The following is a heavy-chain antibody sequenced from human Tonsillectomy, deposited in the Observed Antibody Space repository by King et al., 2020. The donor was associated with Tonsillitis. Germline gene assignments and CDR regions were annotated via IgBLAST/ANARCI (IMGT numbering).Heavy chain of an antibody. V-gene: IGHV3-30*19. CDR2: ISYDGSQK. CDR1: GFTFSSYG. Sequence: VQLVESGGGVVQPGRSLRLSCAASGFTFSSYGMHWVRQAPGKGLEWVAIISYDGSQKYYADSMTGRFTISRDNSNNTLFLQVSSLRADDTAVYYCARGLWTPTYYYYIDVWGNGTTVTVSS. D-gene: IGHD2-21*01. J-gene: IGHJ6*03. CDR3: ARGLWTPTYYYYIDV.